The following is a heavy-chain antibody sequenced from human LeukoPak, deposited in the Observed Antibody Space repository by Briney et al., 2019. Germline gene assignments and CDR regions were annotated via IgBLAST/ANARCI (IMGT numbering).Heavy chain of an antibody. CDR1: GFTFSSYA. Sequence: GGSLRLSCAASGFTFSSYAMSWVRQAPGKGLEWVSAISGSGGSTYYADSVKGRFTISRDNSKNTLYLQVNSLRAEDTAVYYCAKDRGHFWSGFGYWGQGTLVTVSS. D-gene: IGHD3-3*02. CDR2: ISGSGGST. CDR3: AKDRGHFWSGFGY. J-gene: IGHJ4*02. V-gene: IGHV3-23*01.